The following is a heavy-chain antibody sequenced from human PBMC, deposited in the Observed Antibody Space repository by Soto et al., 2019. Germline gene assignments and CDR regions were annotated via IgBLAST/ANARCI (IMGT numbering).Heavy chain of an antibody. CDR2: ISSAGSAT. CDR1: GFTFSSFE. CDR3: VGASGVNPVDY. J-gene: IGHJ4*02. D-gene: IGHD3-10*01. Sequence: GSLRLSCATSGFTFSSFEMNWVRQAPGKGLEWVSYISSAGSATFYADSVKGRFTISRDNAKNSLFLQMNSLSAEDTALYYCVGASGVNPVDYWGQGTLVTVSS. V-gene: IGHV3-48*03.